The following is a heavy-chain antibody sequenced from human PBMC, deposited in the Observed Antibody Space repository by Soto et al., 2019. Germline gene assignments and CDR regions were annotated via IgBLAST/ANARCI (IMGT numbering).Heavy chain of an antibody. J-gene: IGHJ6*02. D-gene: IGHD2-21*02. V-gene: IGHV1-18*01. CDR2: ISAYNGNT. CDR3: ARDLWGYCGTDCYPLDV. CDR1: GYTFTSYG. Sequence: ASVKVSCKASGYTFTSYGITWVRQAPGQGLEWMGWISAYNGNTNYAQKLQGRVTMTTDTSTSTAYMELRSLRSDDTAVYYCARDLWGYCGTDCYPLDVWGQGTTVTVSS.